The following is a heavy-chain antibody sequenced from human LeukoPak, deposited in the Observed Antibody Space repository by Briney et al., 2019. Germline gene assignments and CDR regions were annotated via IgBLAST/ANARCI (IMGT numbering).Heavy chain of an antibody. CDR1: GYTFTSYA. Sequence: ASVKVSCKASGYTFTSYAMHWVRQAPGQRLEWMGWINAGNGNTKYSQKFQGRVTITRDTSESTAYMELSSLRSEDTAVYYCARDRRQLWLRGGYLVDPWGQGTLVTVSS. J-gene: IGHJ5*02. V-gene: IGHV1-3*01. CDR2: INAGNGNT. D-gene: IGHD5-18*01. CDR3: ARDRRQLWLRGGYLVDP.